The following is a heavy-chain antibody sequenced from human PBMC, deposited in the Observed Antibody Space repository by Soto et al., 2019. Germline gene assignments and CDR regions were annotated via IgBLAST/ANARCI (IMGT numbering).Heavy chain of an antibody. D-gene: IGHD4-17*01. CDR2: INPSGGST. CDR3: ARTTVTNDY. V-gene: IGHV1-46*01. J-gene: IGHJ4*02. CDR1: GYTLTELS. Sequence: ASVKVSCKVSGYTLTELSMHWVRQAPGKGLEWMGIINPSGGSTSYAQKFQGRVTMTRDTSTSTVYMELSSLRSEDTAVYYCARTTVTNDYWGQGTLVTVSS.